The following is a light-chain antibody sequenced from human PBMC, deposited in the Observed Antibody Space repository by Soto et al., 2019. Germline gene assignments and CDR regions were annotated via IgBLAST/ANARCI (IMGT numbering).Light chain of an antibody. CDR3: MQVLQTPLT. CDR1: QSLLHSNGYNY. J-gene: IGKJ4*01. V-gene: IGKV2-28*01. Sequence: DIVMTQSPVSLSVTPGEPASISCRSSQSLLHSNGYNYLGWFLQKPGQSPQLLIYLGSGRASGVPDRFSGSGSGTDCTLKISRVEAEDVGVYYCMQVLQTPLTFGGGTKVEIK. CDR2: LGS.